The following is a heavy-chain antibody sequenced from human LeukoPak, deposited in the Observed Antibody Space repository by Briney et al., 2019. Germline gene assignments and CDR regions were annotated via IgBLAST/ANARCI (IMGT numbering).Heavy chain of an antibody. D-gene: IGHD1-26*01. V-gene: IGHV1-2*02. J-gene: IGHJ4*02. CDR1: GYTFTGYY. Sequence: GASVKVSCKASGYTFTGYYMHWVRQAPGQGLEWMGWINPNSGGTNYAQKFQGRVTMTRDTSISTAYMELSRLRSDDTAVYYCVGQVGATSPLDYWGQGTLVTVSS. CDR2: INPNSGGT. CDR3: VGQVGATSPLDY.